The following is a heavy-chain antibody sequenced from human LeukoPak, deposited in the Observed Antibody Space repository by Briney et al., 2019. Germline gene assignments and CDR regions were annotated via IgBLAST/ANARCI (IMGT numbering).Heavy chain of an antibody. CDR3: AREGGGDINI. D-gene: IGHD3-3*01. J-gene: IGHJ3*02. V-gene: IGHV4-39*07. CDR1: GGSISSSSYY. Sequence: SETLSLTCTVSGGSISSSSYYWGWIRQPPGKGLERIGSIYYSGSTYYNPSLKSRVTISVDTSKNQFSLKLSSVTAADTAVYYCAREGGGDINIWGQGTMVTVSS. CDR2: IYYSGST.